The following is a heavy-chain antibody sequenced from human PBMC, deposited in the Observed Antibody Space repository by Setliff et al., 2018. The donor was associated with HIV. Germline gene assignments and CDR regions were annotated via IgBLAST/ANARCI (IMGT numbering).Heavy chain of an antibody. CDR1: GLTFNNAW. D-gene: IGHD2-15*01. CDR3: ARGRWRLLHYYFDY. Sequence: PGGSLRLSCAASGLTFNNAWMNWVRQAPGKGLEWVGRIKSASAGGAIDYAAPVKGRFSISRDDSQNTVFLQMNSLRSEDSAIYYCARGRWRLLHYYFDYWGQGTLVTVSS. CDR2: IKSASAGGAI. V-gene: IGHV3-15*07. J-gene: IGHJ4*02.